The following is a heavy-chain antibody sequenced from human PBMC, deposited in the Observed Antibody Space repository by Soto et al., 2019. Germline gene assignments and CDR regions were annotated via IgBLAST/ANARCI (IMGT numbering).Heavy chain of an antibody. V-gene: IGHV3-9*01. CDR1: GFTFDDYG. CDR2: ISWNSGII. Sequence: EVQVVESGGGLAQPGRSLRLSCAASGFTFDDYGMHWVRQAPGKGLEWVSSISWNSGIIAYADSVKGRFIISRDNAKNSLYLQMNSLRAEDTALYYCTKDRNGYVDFNYGSDLWGHGTMVTVSS. D-gene: IGHD5-12*01. J-gene: IGHJ3*01. CDR3: TKDRNGYVDFNYGSDL.